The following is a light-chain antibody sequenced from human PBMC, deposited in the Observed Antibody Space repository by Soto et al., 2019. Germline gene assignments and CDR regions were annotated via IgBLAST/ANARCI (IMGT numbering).Light chain of an antibody. CDR1: QSVRRY. J-gene: IGKJ1*01. V-gene: IGKV3-11*01. Sequence: EIVLTQSPATLSVSTGERATLSCRASQSVRRYLAWYQQKPGQAPRLLIYETSNRATGIPARFSGSGSGTDFTLTISSLEPEDFAVYYCQQGSNWPRTFGQGTKVDIK. CDR2: ETS. CDR3: QQGSNWPRT.